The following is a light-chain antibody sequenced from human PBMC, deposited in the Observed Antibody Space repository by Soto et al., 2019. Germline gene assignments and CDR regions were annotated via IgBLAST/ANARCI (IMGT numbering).Light chain of an antibody. V-gene: IGLV2-23*02. CDR2: EVS. CDR3: CSYASSTSYV. J-gene: IGLJ1*01. CDR1: SSDVGSYNL. Sequence: QSVLTQPASVSGSPGQSITISCTGTSSDVGSYNLVSLYQQHPGKAPKLMIYEVSKRPSGVSNRFSGSKSGNTASLTISGLQAEDEADYYCCSYASSTSYVFGTGTKVTVL.